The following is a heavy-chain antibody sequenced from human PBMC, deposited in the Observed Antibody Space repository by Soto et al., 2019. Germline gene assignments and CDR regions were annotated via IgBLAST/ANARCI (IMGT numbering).Heavy chain of an antibody. V-gene: IGHV3-48*03. CDR1: GFTFSSYE. CDR3: ARTMYSSSWYYYYYGMDV. D-gene: IGHD6-13*01. CDR2: ISSSGSTI. J-gene: IGHJ6*02. Sequence: SLRLSCAASGFTFSSYEMNWVRQAPGKGLEWVSYISSSGSTIYYADSVKGRFTISRDNAKNSLYLQMNSLRAEDTAVYYCARTMYSSSWYYYYYGMDVWGQGTTVTVSS.